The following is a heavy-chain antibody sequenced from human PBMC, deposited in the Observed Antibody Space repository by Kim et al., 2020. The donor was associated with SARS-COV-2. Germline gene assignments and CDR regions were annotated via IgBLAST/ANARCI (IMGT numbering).Heavy chain of an antibody. J-gene: IGHJ5*02. CDR3: AKSHSRTTVVTPWFDP. V-gene: IGHV3-30*02. D-gene: IGHD4-17*01. Sequence: VKGRFTISRDNSKNTLYLQMNSLRAEDTAVYYCAKSHSRTTVVTPWFDPWGQGTLVTVSS.